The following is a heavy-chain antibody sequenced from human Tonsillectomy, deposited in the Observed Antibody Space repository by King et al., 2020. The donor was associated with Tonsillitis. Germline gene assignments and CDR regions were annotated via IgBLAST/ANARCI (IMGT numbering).Heavy chain of an antibody. CDR2: SYSGGST. CDR1: GFTVSSNY. D-gene: IGHD6-19*01. Sequence: VQLVESGGGLVQPGGSLRLFCEASGFTVSSNYMSWVRQAPGKGLEWVSVSYSGGSTYYADSVKGRFTISRDNSKNTLYLQMNSLRAEDSAVYYCARDRIAVAGTLDYWGQGTLVTVSS. J-gene: IGHJ4*02. V-gene: IGHV3-66*01. CDR3: ARDRIAVAGTLDY.